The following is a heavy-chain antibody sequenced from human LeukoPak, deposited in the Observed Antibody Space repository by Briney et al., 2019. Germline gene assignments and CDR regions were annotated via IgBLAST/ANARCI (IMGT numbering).Heavy chain of an antibody. D-gene: IGHD3-10*01. J-gene: IGHJ4*02. CDR1: GFTLSSYS. CDR3: AKDDLVSDMVRGVMNY. CDR2: ISTSSSYI. V-gene: IGHV3-21*04. Sequence: GGSLRLSCAASGFTLSSYSMHWVRQAPGKGLEWVSSISTSSSYIYYADSVKGRFTLSRDNAKNTLYLQMNSLRAEDTAVYYCAKDDLVSDMVRGVMNYWGQGTLVTVSS.